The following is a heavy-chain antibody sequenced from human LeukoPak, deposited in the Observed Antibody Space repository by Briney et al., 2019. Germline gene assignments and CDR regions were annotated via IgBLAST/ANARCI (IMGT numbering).Heavy chain of an antibody. CDR1: GFVFSRDN. V-gene: IGHV3-48*04. Sequence: GGSLRLSCIASGFVFSRDNRNWVRQAPGKGLEWVAHISETIYYADSVQGRFTISRDNAKNSLYLQMSNLRVDDTAMYYCVREVGRPKPFYFDSWGRGTPVTVSS. CDR2: ISETI. J-gene: IGHJ4*02. CDR3: VREVGRPKPFYFDS.